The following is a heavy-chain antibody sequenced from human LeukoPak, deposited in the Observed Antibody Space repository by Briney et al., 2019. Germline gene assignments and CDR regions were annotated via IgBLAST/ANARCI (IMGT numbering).Heavy chain of an antibody. CDR1: GGSISSYY. CDR2: INHSGST. V-gene: IGHV4-34*01. J-gene: IGHJ4*02. D-gene: IGHD5-12*01. Sequence: SETLSLTCTVSGGSISSYYWSWIRQPPGKGLEWIGEINHSGSTNYNPSLKSRVTISVDTSKNQFSLKLSSVTAADTAVYYCARDSGVVALDYWGQGTLVTVSS. CDR3: ARDSGVVALDY.